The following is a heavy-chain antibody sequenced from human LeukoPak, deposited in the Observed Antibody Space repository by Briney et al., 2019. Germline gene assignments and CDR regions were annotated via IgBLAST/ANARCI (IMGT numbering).Heavy chain of an antibody. Sequence: SETRSLTCAVYGGSFSGYYWSWIRQPPGKGLEWIGEINHSGSTNYNPSLKSRVTISVDTSKNQFSLKLSSVTAADTAVYYCAGARRAYSSSSPFHCCRQGTLVTVSS. D-gene: IGHD6-6*01. CDR1: GGSFSGYY. V-gene: IGHV4-34*01. CDR3: AGARRAYSSSSPFHC. J-gene: IGHJ4*02. CDR2: INHSGST.